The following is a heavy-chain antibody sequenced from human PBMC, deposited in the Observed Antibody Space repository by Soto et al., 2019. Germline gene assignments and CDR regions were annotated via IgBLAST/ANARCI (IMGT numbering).Heavy chain of an antibody. Sequence: HVTLKESGPVLVKPTETLTLTCTVSGFSLSNGKVGVSWTRQPPGKALEWLAHIFSNDEKSYRTSLKSMLTISEDTSKSQVVLTMTNVDPVDTATYYCARILFGRSVAGGYFYMDVWGKGTTVTVSS. CDR3: ARILFGRSVAGGYFYMDV. V-gene: IGHV2-26*01. J-gene: IGHJ6*03. CDR1: GFSLSNGKVG. D-gene: IGHD6-19*01. CDR2: IFSNDEK.